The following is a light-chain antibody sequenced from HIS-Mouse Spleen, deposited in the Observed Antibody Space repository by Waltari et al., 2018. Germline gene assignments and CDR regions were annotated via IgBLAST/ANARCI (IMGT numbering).Light chain of an antibody. J-gene: IGLJ3*02. Sequence: QSVLTQPPSASGTPGQRVTISCSGSRSNIGRNYFYWYQQLPGTAPQLLIYRNTQRPSGVPDRFSGSKSGTSASLAISGLRSEDEADYYCAAWDDSLSGRVFGGGTKLTVL. CDR3: AAWDDSLSGRV. CDR1: RSNIGRNY. CDR2: RNT. V-gene: IGLV1-47*01.